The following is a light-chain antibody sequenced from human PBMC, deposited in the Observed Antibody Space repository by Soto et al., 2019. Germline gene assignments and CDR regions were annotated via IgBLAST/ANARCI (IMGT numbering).Light chain of an antibody. CDR3: CSYAGSSTYV. J-gene: IGLJ1*01. V-gene: IGLV2-23*02. Sequence: QSVLTQPASVSGSPGQSITISRTGTSSDVGSYNLVSWYQQHPGKAPKLMIYEVSKRPSGVSNRFSGSESGNTASLTISGLQAEDEADYYCCSYAGSSTYVFGTGTKVTVL. CDR1: SSDVGSYNL. CDR2: EVS.